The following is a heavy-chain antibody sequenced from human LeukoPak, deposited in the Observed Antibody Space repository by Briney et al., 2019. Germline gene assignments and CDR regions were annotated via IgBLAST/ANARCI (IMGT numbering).Heavy chain of an antibody. V-gene: IGHV1-2*02. D-gene: IGHD3-10*01. Sequence: ASVKVSCKASGYTFTGYYMHWVRQAPGQGLEWMGWINPNSGGTNYAQKFQGRVTMTRDTSTSTAYMELSRLRSGDTAVYYCARGLCDYGSGSCHRAEADFDYWGQGTLVTVSS. CDR2: INPNSGGT. J-gene: IGHJ4*02. CDR3: ARGLCDYGSGSCHRAEADFDY. CDR1: GYTFTGYY.